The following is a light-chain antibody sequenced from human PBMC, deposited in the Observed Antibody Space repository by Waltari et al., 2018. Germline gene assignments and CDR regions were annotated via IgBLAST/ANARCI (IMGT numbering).Light chain of an antibody. J-gene: IGLJ3*02. Sequence: QSALTQPASVSGSPGQSVTISCTGASSEIGRYDIVSWYQQHPGNAPKLIICDVSKRPSGVSDRFSGSKSGDTASLTISGLQFEDEADYYCCSYAGNYIWVFGGGTRLTVL. CDR3: CSYAGNYIWV. CDR1: SSEIGRYDI. V-gene: IGLV2-23*02. CDR2: DVS.